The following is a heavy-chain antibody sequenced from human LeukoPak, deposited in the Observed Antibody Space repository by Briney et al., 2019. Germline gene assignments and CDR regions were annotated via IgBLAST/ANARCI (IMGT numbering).Heavy chain of an antibody. CDR2: IYSGGST. V-gene: IGHV3-53*01. J-gene: IGHJ6*02. D-gene: IGHD5-12*01. Sequence: GGSLRLSCAASGFTVSSNHMSWVRQAPGKGLEWVSVIYSGGSTYYADSVKGRFTISRDSSKNMLYLQMNSLRAEDTAVYYCVVSYSGYVLYYYGMDVWGQGTTVTVSS. CDR3: VVSYSGYVLYYYGMDV. CDR1: GFTVSSNH.